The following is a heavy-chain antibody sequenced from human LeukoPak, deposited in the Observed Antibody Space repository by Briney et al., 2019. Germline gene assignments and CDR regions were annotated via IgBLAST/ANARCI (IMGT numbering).Heavy chain of an antibody. D-gene: IGHD6-13*01. CDR2: IIPIFGIA. Sequence: ASVKVSCKASGGTFSSYAISWVRQAPGQGLEWMGRIIPIFGIANHAQKFQGRVTITADKSTSTAYMELSSLRSEDTAVYYCARDELVPHPWGQGTLVTVSS. V-gene: IGHV1-69*04. CDR3: ARDELVPHP. CDR1: GGTFSSYA. J-gene: IGHJ5*02.